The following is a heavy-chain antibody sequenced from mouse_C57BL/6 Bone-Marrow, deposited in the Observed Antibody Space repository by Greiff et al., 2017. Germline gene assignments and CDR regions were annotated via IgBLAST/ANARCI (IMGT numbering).Heavy chain of an antibody. D-gene: IGHD2-1*01. CDR3: AREDYGNSWFAY. CDR1: GYTFTDYY. J-gene: IGHJ3*01. Sequence: EVQLQQSGPELVKPGASVKISCKASGYTFTDYYMNWVKQSHGKSLEWIGDINPNNGGTSYNQKFKGKATLTVDKSSSTAYMELRSLTSEDSAVYYWAREDYGNSWFAYWGQGTLVTVSA. CDR2: INPNNGGT. V-gene: IGHV1-26*01.